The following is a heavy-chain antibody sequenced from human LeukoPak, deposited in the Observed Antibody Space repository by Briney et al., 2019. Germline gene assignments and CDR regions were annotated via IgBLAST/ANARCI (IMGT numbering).Heavy chain of an antibody. D-gene: IGHD1-14*01. J-gene: IGHJ4*02. CDR1: GFTFISYS. V-gene: IGHV3-21*01. Sequence: GGALRLSCAASGFTFISYSMNWVRQAPGKGLEWVSSISRSSNYIYYADSGKGRVTISRDNAKTSVYLQINSLRAEDTAVYYCARWDRGHFDYWGQGPLVTVSS. CDR2: ISRSSNYI. CDR3: ARWDRGHFDY.